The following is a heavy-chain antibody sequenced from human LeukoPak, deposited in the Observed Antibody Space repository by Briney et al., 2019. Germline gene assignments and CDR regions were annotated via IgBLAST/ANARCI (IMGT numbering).Heavy chain of an antibody. J-gene: IGHJ4*02. CDR2: IYYSGST. CDR1: GGSIGNSSYY. D-gene: IGHD6-13*01. V-gene: IGHV4-61*05. Sequence: SETLSLTCTASGGSIGNSSYYWGWIRQPPGKGLEWIGYIYYSGSTNYNPSLKSRVTISVDTSKNQFSLKLSSATAADTAVYYCARVREAAAGTGEFDYWGQGTLVTVSS. CDR3: ARVREAAAGTGEFDY.